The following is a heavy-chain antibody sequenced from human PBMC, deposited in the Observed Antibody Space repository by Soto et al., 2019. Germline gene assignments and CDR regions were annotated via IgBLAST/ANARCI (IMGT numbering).Heavy chain of an antibody. J-gene: IGHJ3*02. Sequence: KQSQTLSLTCTVSGGSISSYYWSWIRQPPGKGLEWIGYIYYSGSTNYNPSLKSRVTISVDTSKNQFSLKLSSVTAADTAVYYCARVAYDYIWGSYRLRAFDIWGQGTMVTVSS. D-gene: IGHD3-16*02. CDR3: ARVAYDYIWGSYRLRAFDI. CDR1: GGSISSYY. CDR2: IYYSGST. V-gene: IGHV4-59*01.